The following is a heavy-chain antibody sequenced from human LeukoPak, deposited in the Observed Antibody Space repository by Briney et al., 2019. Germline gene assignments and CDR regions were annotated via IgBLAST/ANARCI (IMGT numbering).Heavy chain of an antibody. CDR2: INHSGST. CDR3: ARTAMVRGVIRGKWFDP. CDR1: GGSFSGYY. Sequence: SETLSLTCAVYGGSFSGYYWSWIRQPPGKGLEWIGEINHSGSTNYNPSLKSRVTISVDTSKNQLSLKLSSVTAADTAVYYCARTAMVRGVIRGKWFDPWGQGTLVTVSS. J-gene: IGHJ5*02. V-gene: IGHV4-34*01. D-gene: IGHD3-10*01.